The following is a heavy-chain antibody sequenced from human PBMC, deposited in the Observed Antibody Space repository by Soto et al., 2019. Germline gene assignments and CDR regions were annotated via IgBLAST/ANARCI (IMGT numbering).Heavy chain of an antibody. CDR1: GYTFTSYG. D-gene: IGHD3-9*01. CDR3: ASDKYADILGRKNGWDG. J-gene: IGHJ6*01. CDR2: ISAYNGNT. Sequence: ASVKVSCKASGYTFTSYGISWVRQAPGQGLEWMGWISAYNGNTNYAQKLQGRVTMTTDTSTSTAYMELRSLRSDDTAVYYSASDKYADILGRKNGWDGWGQGTTVTVAS. V-gene: IGHV1-18*01.